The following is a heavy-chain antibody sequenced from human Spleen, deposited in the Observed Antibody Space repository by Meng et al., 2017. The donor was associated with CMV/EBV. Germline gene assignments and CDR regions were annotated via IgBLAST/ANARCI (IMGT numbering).Heavy chain of an antibody. V-gene: IGHV2-70*20. Sequence: SGPTLVKPTQPLTLTCTFSGFSLTTGGMCVTWVRQPPGKALEWLALIDWDEDKYYSTSLKTRLTISKDTSKNQVVLTMTNMDPVDTATYYCARTSDYSNPGFDYWGQGTLVTVSS. J-gene: IGHJ4*02. CDR1: GFSLTTGGMC. D-gene: IGHD4-11*01. CDR2: IDWDEDK. CDR3: ARTSDYSNPGFDY.